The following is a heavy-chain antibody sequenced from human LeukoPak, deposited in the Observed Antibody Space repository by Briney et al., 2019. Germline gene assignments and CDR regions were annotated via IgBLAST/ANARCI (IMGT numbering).Heavy chain of an antibody. Sequence: GESLKISCTGSGYSFTSYWIGWVRQMPGKGLEWMGIIYPGDSDTRYSPSFQGQVTISADKSISTAYLQWSSLKASDTAMYYCARTYIAARSGAYYYMDVWGKGTTVTVSS. CDR3: ARTYIAARSGAYYYMDV. V-gene: IGHV5-51*03. D-gene: IGHD6-6*01. CDR2: IYPGDSDT. CDR1: GYSFTSYW. J-gene: IGHJ6*03.